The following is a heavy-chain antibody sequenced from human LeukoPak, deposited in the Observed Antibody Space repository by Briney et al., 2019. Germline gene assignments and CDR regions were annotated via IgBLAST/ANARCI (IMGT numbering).Heavy chain of an antibody. D-gene: IGHD6-13*01. CDR2: INHSGST. J-gene: IGHJ4*02. V-gene: IGHV4-34*01. Sequence: SETLSLTCAVYGGSFSGYYWSWIRQPPGKGLEWIGEINHSGSTNYNPSLKSRVTISVDTSKNQFSLKLSSVTAADTAVYYCASCSSSWYGYWGQGTLVTVS. CDR3: ASCSSSWYGY. CDR1: GGSFSGYY.